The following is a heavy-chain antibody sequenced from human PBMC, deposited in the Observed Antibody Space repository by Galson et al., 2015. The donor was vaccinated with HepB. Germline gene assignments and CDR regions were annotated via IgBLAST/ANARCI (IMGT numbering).Heavy chain of an antibody. V-gene: IGHV3-30*18. D-gene: IGHD6-13*01. J-gene: IGHJ4*02. Sequence: SLRLSCAASGFNFRNYAMHWVRQAPGRGLEWVAVISYDGKKKDYVESMKGQFIISRDNSRSTLYLQMNSLRAEDTAIYYCAKGLNRDSWSFDYWGQGNVVTVSS. CDR1: GFNFRNYA. CDR3: AKGLNRDSWSFDY. CDR2: ISYDGKKK.